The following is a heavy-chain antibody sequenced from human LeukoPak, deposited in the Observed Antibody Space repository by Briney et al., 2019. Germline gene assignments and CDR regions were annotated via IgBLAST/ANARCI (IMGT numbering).Heavy chain of an antibody. CDR3: TKERGGGGRRINLMVGGYGP. V-gene: IGHV3-30*04. D-gene: IGHD3-22*01. CDR1: GFTFSGFA. Sequence: GGSLRLSCAGSGFTFSGFAMHWVRQAPGKGLEWVAAISYHGRDKYYADAVSGRFTISRDNSKNTLHLEMNSLRTDDTAVYYCTKERGGGGRRINLMVGGYGPWGQGTQVTVSS. CDR2: ISYHGRDK. J-gene: IGHJ5*02.